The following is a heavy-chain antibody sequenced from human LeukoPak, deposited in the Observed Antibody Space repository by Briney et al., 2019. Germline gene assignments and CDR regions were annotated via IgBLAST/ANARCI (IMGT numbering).Heavy chain of an antibody. Sequence: EASVKVSCKVSGYTLTELSMHWVRQAPGKGLEWMGGFDPEDGETIYAQKFQGRVTMTEDTSTDTAYMELSSLRSEDTAVYYCATGGSDYGDYNGPYYYYGMDVWGRGTTVTVSS. V-gene: IGHV1-24*01. D-gene: IGHD4-17*01. CDR1: GYTLTELS. CDR3: ATGGSDYGDYNGPYYYYGMDV. CDR2: FDPEDGET. J-gene: IGHJ6*02.